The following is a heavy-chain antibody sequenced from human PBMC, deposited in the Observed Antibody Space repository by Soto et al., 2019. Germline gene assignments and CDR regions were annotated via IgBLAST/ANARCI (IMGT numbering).Heavy chain of an antibody. CDR2: INHSGST. Sequence: PSETLSLTCTVSGGSFSGYYWSWIRQPPGKGLEWIGEINHSGSTNYNPSLKSRVTISVDTSKNQFSLKLSSVTAADTAVYYCARAVGDFWSGYRGYGMDVWGQGTTVTVS. J-gene: IGHJ6*02. D-gene: IGHD3-3*01. V-gene: IGHV4-34*01. CDR3: ARAVGDFWSGYRGYGMDV. CDR1: GGSFSGYY.